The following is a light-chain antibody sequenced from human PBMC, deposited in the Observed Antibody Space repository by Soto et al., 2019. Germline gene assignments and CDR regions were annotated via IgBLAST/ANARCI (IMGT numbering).Light chain of an antibody. CDR2: AAS. V-gene: IGKV3-15*01. Sequence: EIALTQSPGTLSLSPGERATLFCRASQSIANYLGWYQQKPGQPPRLLIYAASTRATGIPARFSGSGSGTEFTLTISSLQSEDFAVYYCQQYNNWPKTFGQGTKVDIK. CDR3: QQYNNWPKT. J-gene: IGKJ1*01. CDR1: QSIANY.